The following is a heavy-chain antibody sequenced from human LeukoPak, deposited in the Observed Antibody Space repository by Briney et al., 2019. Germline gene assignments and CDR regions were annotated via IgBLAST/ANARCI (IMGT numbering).Heavy chain of an antibody. CDR2: IYYSGST. CDR3: ARAHVQLWSPNWFDP. V-gene: IGHV4-39*07. D-gene: IGHD5-18*01. CDR1: GDSISSSNYY. J-gene: IGHJ5*02. Sequence: SETLSLTCTVSGDSISSSNYYWGWIRQPPGKGLEWIGSIYYSGSTYYSPSLKSRVTISVDTSKNQFSLKLSSVTAADTAVYYCARAHVQLWSPNWFDPWDQGTLVTVSS.